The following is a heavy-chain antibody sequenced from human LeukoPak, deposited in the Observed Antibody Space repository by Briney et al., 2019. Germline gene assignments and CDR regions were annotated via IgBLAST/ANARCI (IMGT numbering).Heavy chain of an antibody. V-gene: IGHV1-2*06. J-gene: IGHJ4*02. CDR1: GYTFTGYY. D-gene: IGHD7-27*01. CDR2: INPNSGGT. Sequence: ASVKVSCKASGYTFTGYYTHWVRQAPGQGLEWMGRINPNSGGTNYAQKFQGRVTMTRDTSISTAYMELSRLRSDDTAVYYCARDLRLGISFFDYWGQGTLVTVSS. CDR3: ARDLRLGISFFDY.